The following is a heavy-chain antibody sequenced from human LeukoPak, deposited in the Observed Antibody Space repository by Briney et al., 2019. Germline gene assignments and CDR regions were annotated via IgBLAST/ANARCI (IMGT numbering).Heavy chain of an antibody. J-gene: IGHJ3*02. V-gene: IGHV1-69*01. D-gene: IGHD3-22*01. CDR3: ARPSITMIVVARTHDAFDI. CDR2: IIPIFGTA. CDR1: GGTFSSYA. Sequence: KVSCKASGGTFSSYAISWVRQAPGQGLEWMGGIIPIFGTANYAQKFQGRVTITADESTSTAYMELSSLRSEDTAVYYCARPSITMIVVARTHDAFDIWGQGTMVTVSS.